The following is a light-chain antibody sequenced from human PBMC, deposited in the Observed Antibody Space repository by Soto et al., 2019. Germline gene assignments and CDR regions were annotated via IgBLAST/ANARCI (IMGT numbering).Light chain of an antibody. CDR2: NVN. V-gene: IGLV2-14*01. Sequence: QSVLTQSASVSGSPGQSITISCTGTSSDVGNYNYVSWYQQHPGEVPNLIIFNVNNRPSGVSNRFSGSKSGNTASLTISGLQAEDEADYYCSSFTSSTTYVFGTGTKVTVL. J-gene: IGLJ1*01. CDR3: SSFTSSTTYV. CDR1: SSDVGNYNY.